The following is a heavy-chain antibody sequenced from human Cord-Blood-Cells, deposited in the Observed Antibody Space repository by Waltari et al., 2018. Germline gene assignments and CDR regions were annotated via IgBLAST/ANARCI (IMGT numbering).Heavy chain of an antibody. CDR1: GFTFSSYS. CDR2: ISSSSSYI. CDR3: ARDSSSSWYYYYYGMDV. D-gene: IGHD6-13*01. J-gene: IGHJ6*02. V-gene: IGHV3-21*01. Sequence: EVQLVESGGGLVKPGGSLRLSCAASGFTFSSYSMNWFRQAPGKGLEWVLSISSSSSYIYYADSVKGRFTISRDNAKNSLYLQMNSLRAEDTAVYYCARDSSSSWYYYYYGMDVWGQGTTVTVSS.